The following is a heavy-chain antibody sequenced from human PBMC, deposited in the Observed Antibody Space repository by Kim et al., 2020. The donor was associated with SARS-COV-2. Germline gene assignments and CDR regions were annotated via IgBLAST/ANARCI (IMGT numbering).Heavy chain of an antibody. CDR3: ARDRSSSSSSYYYYYGMDV. D-gene: IGHD6-6*01. V-gene: IGHV1-2*02. CDR1: GYTFTGYY. J-gene: IGHJ6*02. CDR2: INPNSGGT. Sequence: ASVKVSCKASGYTFTGYYMHWVRQAPGQGLEWMGWINPNSGGTNYAQKFQGRVTMTRDTSISTAYMELSRLRSDDTAVYYCARDRSSSSSSYYYYYGMDVWGQGTTVTVSS.